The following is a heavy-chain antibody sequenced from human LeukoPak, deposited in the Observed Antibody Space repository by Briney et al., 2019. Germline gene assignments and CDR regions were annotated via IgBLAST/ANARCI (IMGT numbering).Heavy chain of an antibody. CDR3: ARDLITSGGSGSYFPGSHYMDV. CDR2: INRNSGGT. V-gene: IGHV1-2*02. D-gene: IGHD3-10*01. Sequence: ASVKVSCKASGYTFTGYYMHWVRQAPGQGLEWMGWINRNSGGTNYAQKFQGRVTMTRDTSISTAYMELSRLRSDDTAVYYCARDLITSGGSGSYFPGSHYMDVWGKGTTVTVSS. CDR1: GYTFTGYY. J-gene: IGHJ6*03.